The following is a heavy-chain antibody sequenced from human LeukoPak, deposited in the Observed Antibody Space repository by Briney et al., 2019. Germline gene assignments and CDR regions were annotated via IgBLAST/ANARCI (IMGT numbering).Heavy chain of an antibody. Sequence: GGSLRLSCAASGFTFSSYAMHWVRQAPGKGLEWVSTISGSGDNTYYADSVKGRFTISRDNAKNSLYLQMNSLRAEDTAVYYCARDPSISGAYYFDYWGQGILVTVSS. CDR3: ARDPSISGAYYFDY. CDR1: GFTFSSYA. V-gene: IGHV3-21*01. D-gene: IGHD3-10*01. J-gene: IGHJ4*02. CDR2: ISGSGDNT.